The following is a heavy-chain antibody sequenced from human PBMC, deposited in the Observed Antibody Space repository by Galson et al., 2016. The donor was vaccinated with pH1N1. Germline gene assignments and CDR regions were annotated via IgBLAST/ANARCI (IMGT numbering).Heavy chain of an antibody. CDR3: AKGGAIGPNYNDGEVSS. CDR2: ISAGGDDT. V-gene: IGHV3-23*01. D-gene: IGHD5-18*01. CDR1: GFSFSSSG. J-gene: IGHJ5*02. Sequence: SLRLSCAASGFSFSSSGMSWVRQAPGKGLDWVSGISAGGDDTFYAHAVRGRFTISRDNSKKTLYLQMNSLTAVDTAIYYSAKGGAIGPNYNDGEVSSWGQGALVTVSS.